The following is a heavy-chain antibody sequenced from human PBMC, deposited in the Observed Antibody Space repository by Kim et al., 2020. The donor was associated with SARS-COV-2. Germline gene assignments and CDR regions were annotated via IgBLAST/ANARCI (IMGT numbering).Heavy chain of an antibody. V-gene: IGHV4-59*01. D-gene: IGHD3-10*01. CDR1: GGSISSYY. CDR3: ARNVGWFGELLFDY. J-gene: IGHJ4*02. Sequence: SETLSLTCTVSGGSISSYYWSWIRQPPGKGLEWIGYIYYSGSTNYNPSLKSRVTISVDTSKNQFSLKLSSVTAADTAVYYCARNVGWFGELLFDYWGQGTLVTVSS. CDR2: IYYSGST.